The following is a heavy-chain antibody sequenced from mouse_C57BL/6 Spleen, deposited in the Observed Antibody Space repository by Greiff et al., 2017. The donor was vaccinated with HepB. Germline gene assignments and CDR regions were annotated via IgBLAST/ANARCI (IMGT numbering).Heavy chain of an antibody. CDR1: GYTFTSYW. V-gene: IGHV1-55*01. Sequence: VQLQQPGAELVKPGASVKMSCTASGYTFTSYWITWVKQRPGQGLEWIGDIYPGSGSTNYNAKFKSKATLTVDTSSSTAYMQLSSLTSEDSAVYYCARGSYYDDFYCDDWGQGTTLTVSS. D-gene: IGHD2-4*01. CDR3: ARGSYYDDFYCDD. CDR2: IYPGSGST. J-gene: IGHJ2*01.